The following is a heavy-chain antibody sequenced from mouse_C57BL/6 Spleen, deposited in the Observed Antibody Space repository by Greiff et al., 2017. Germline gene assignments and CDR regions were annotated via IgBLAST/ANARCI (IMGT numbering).Heavy chain of an antibody. CDR3: ASSMVTHYFAY. D-gene: IGHD2-2*01. Sequence: QVQLQQPGAELVKPGASVKLSCKASGYTFTSYWMHWVKQRPGQGLEWIGMILPNSGSPNYNETFKSKATLTVDRSSSTAYMQLSSLTSEDSAVYYLASSMVTHYFAYWGQGTSLTVSS. CDR2: ILPNSGSP. V-gene: IGHV1-64*01. CDR1: GYTFTSYW. J-gene: IGHJ2*02.